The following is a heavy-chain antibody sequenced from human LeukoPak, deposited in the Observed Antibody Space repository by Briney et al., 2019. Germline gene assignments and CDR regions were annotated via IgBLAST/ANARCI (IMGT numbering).Heavy chain of an antibody. CDR1: GYTFTSYA. V-gene: IGHV1-18*01. CDR3: ARAWAITILGVGEDFDY. CDR2: ISANNGNT. D-gene: IGHD3-3*01. Sequence: ASVKVSCKASGYTFTSYAISWVRQAPGQGLEWMGWISANNGNTNYAQKLQGRVTMTTDTSTSTAYMEPRSLRSDDTAEYYCARAWAITILGVGEDFDYWGQGTLVTASS. J-gene: IGHJ4*02.